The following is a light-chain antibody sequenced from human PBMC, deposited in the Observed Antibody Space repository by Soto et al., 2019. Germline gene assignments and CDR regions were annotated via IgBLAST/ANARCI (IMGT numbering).Light chain of an antibody. CDR1: SSDVDGYNY. J-gene: IGLJ1*01. CDR2: EVS. Sequence: QSALTQPPSASGSPGQSVTISCTGISSDVDGYNYVSWYQQHPGKAPKLMIYEVSKRPSGVPDRFSGSKSGITASLTVSGLQPEDEADYYCTSYAGSDIFVFGSGTKLTVL. CDR3: TSYAGSDIFV. V-gene: IGLV2-8*01.